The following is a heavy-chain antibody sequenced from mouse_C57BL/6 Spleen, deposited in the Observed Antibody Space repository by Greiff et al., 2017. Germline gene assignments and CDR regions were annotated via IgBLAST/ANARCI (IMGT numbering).Heavy chain of an antibody. CDR1: GFTFTDYY. CDR2: IRNKANGYTT. Sequence: EVKVEESGGGLVQPGGSLSLSCAASGFTFTDYYMSWVRQPPGKALEWLGFIRNKANGYTTEYSASVKDRFTISRDNSQSSLYLQMNALRAEDSATYYCARYEAVVYFDYWGQGTTLTVSS. J-gene: IGHJ2*01. D-gene: IGHD1-1*01. CDR3: ARYEAVVYFDY. V-gene: IGHV7-3*01.